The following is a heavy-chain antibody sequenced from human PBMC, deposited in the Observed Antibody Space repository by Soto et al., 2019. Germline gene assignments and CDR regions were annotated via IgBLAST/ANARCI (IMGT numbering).Heavy chain of an antibody. J-gene: IGHJ3*02. CDR2: IDPSDSYT. CDR3: ARLGYCSGGSCYDAFDI. Sequence: PGESLKISCKGSGYSFTSYWISWVRQMPGKGLEWIGRIDPSDSYTNYSPSFQGHVTISADKSISTAYLQWSSLKASDTAMYYCARLGYCSGGSCYDAFDIWGQGTMVTVSS. CDR1: GYSFTSYW. V-gene: IGHV5-10-1*01. D-gene: IGHD2-15*01.